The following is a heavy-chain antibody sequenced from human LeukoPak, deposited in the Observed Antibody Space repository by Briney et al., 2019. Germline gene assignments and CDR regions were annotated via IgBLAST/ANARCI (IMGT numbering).Heavy chain of an antibody. CDR2: ISWNSGSI. D-gene: IGHD2-2*01. CDR3: AKSKYQLLLPAFDI. J-gene: IGHJ3*02. V-gene: IGHV3-9*03. CDR1: RFTFDDYA. Sequence: GGSLRLSCAASRFTFDDYAMHWVRQAPGKGLEWVSGISWNSGSIGYADSVKGRFTISRDNAKNSLYLQMNSLRAEDMALYYCAKSKYQLLLPAFDIWGQGTMVTVSS.